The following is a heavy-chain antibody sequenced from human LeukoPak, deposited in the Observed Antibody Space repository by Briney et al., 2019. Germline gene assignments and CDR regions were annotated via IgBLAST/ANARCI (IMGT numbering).Heavy chain of an antibody. Sequence: GGSLRLSCAATGFTFTKHWMSWVRQSKDKGLECVAKIREDGGEKHYVDSVKGRFTISRDNAKNSLYLQMNNLSVDDTAVYYCAELGITMIGGVWGKGTTVTISS. CDR2: IREDGGEK. CDR1: GFTFTKHW. D-gene: IGHD3-10*02. V-gene: IGHV3-7*01. J-gene: IGHJ6*04. CDR3: AELGITMIGGV.